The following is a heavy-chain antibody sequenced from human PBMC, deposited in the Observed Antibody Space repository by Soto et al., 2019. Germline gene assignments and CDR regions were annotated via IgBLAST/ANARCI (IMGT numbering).Heavy chain of an antibody. Sequence: GESLKISCKGSGYSFTSYWIGWVRQMPGKGLEWMGIIYPGDSDTRYSPSFQGQVTISADKSISTAYLQWSSLKASDTAMYYCARHPPPGIAAAGTVGLDPWGQGTLVTVSS. CDR2: IYPGDSDT. V-gene: IGHV5-51*01. CDR3: ARHPPPGIAAAGTVGLDP. J-gene: IGHJ5*02. CDR1: GYSFTSYW. D-gene: IGHD6-13*01.